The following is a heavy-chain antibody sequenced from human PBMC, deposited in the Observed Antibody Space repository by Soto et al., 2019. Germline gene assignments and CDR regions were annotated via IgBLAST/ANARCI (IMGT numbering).Heavy chain of an antibody. CDR1: GYTFTSYD. CDR3: ARGVITFGDDAFDI. Sequence: ASVKVSCKASGYTFTSYDINWVRQATGQGLEWMGWMNPNSGNTGYAQKFQGRVTMTRNTSISTAYMELSSLRSEDTAVYYCARGVITFGDDAFDIWGQGAMVT. V-gene: IGHV1-8*01. CDR2: MNPNSGNT. J-gene: IGHJ3*02. D-gene: IGHD3-16*01.